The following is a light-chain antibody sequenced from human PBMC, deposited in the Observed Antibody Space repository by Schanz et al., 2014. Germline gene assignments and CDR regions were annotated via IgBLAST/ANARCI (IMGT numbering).Light chain of an antibody. V-gene: IGLV1-47*01. CDR2: SNN. Sequence: QSVLTQPPSASGTPGQRVTISCSGSTPNIGSNYVYWYQQLPGTAPKLVIYSNNQRPSGVPDRFSGSRSGTSASLAITGLQAEDEADYYCQSYDRSLSAWVFGGGTKLTVL. CDR1: TPNIGSNY. J-gene: IGLJ3*02. CDR3: QSYDRSLSAWV.